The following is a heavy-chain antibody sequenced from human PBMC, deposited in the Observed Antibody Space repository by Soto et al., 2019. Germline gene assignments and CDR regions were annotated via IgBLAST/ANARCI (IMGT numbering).Heavy chain of an antibody. V-gene: IGHV3-30*18. CDR2: VSYDGSNK. J-gene: IGHJ4*02. Sequence: PGGSRRLSCAASGFTFSSYGMHWVRQAPGKGLEWVALVSYDGSNKNYAASVKGRFAISRDNSKNTLYLQMNMLRTEDAAVYYCAKDLGYCSGGSCYSEGYFDSWGQGA. D-gene: IGHD2-15*01. CDR3: AKDLGYCSGGSCYSEGYFDS. CDR1: GFTFSSYG.